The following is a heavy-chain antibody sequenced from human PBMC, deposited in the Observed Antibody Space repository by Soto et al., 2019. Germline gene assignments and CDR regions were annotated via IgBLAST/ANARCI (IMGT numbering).Heavy chain of an antibody. D-gene: IGHD1-26*01. V-gene: IGHV4-34*01. J-gene: IGHJ6*02. CDR2: INHSGST. Sequence: PSETLSLTCAVYGGSFSGYYWSWIRQPPGKGLEWIGEINHSGSTNYNPSLKSRVTISVDTSKNQFSLKLSAVTAADTAVYYYARGHPIVGATLSYYYYGMDVWGQGTTVTVSS. CDR1: GGSFSGYY. CDR3: ARGHPIVGATLSYYYYGMDV.